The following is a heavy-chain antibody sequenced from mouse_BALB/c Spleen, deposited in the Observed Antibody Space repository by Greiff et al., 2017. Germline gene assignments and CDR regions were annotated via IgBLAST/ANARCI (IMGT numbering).Heavy chain of an antibody. CDR3: ARLGGGYVYAMDY. J-gene: IGHJ4*01. CDR1: GYAFSSYW. D-gene: IGHD2-14*01. Sequence: QVQLQQSGAELVRPGSSVKISCKASGYAFSSYWMNWVKQRPGQGLEWIGQIYPGDGDTNYNGKFKGKATLTADKSSSTAYIQLSSLTSEDSAVYFCARLGGGYVYAMDYWGQGTSVTVSS. CDR2: IYPGDGDT. V-gene: IGHV1-80*01.